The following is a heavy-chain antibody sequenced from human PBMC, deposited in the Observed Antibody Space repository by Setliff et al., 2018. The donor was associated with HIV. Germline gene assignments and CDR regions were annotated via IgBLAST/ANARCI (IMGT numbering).Heavy chain of an antibody. J-gene: IGHJ3*02. D-gene: IGHD2-8*01. CDR2: INPAGGNS. V-gene: IGHV1-46*01. CDR3: ATKLYCTNGVCLDAFDI. Sequence: SVKVSCKSSGYSFGDYYIHWVRQAPGQGLEWMGVINPAGGNSHYAQKFQGRVTVTRDASTSTVYMDLSSLRSDDTAVYYCATKLYCTNGVCLDAFDIWGQGTMVTVSS. CDR1: GYSFGDYY.